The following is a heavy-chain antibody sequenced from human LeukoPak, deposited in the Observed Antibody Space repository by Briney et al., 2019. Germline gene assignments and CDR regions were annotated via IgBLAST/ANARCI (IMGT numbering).Heavy chain of an antibody. CDR1: GYTFTSYF. Sequence: ASVKVSCKASGYTFTSYFIHWARQDPGQGLEWMGIINPSGGSPNYAQKFQGRLTMTMDTSTSTVYMELSSLRSDDTAVYYCARGGYTTVDYWGQGTLVTVSS. CDR2: INPSGGSP. CDR3: ARGGYTTVDY. D-gene: IGHD1-1*01. V-gene: IGHV1-46*01. J-gene: IGHJ4*02.